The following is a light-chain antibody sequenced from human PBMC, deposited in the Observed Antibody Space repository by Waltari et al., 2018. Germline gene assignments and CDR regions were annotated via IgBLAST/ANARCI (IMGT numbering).Light chain of an antibody. CDR2: ATS. Sequence: QAVVTQEPSLTVSPGGTVTLTCASSTQPVTRGHYPYWFQQKPGQAPRTLIYATSNKHSWTPVRFSGSLLGGKAALTLSGAQPEDEADYYCLISFGGAEEIFGGGTKLTVL. CDR3: LISFGGAEEI. J-gene: IGLJ2*01. CDR1: TQPVTRGHY. V-gene: IGLV7-46*01.